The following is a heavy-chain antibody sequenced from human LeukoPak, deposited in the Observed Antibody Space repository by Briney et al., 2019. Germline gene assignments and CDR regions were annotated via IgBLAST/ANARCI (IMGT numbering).Heavy chain of an antibody. D-gene: IGHD4-17*01. V-gene: IGHV4-4*07. CDR3: ARSAVRYGDYGSVAPYYFDY. CDR1: GGSISSYY. J-gene: IGHJ4*02. Sequence: SETLSLTCTVSGGSISSYYWSWIRQPAGKGLEWIGRIYTSGSTNYNPSLKSRVTISVDTSKSQFSLKLSSVTAADTAVYYCARSAVRYGDYGSVAPYYFDYWGQGTLVTVSS. CDR2: IYTSGST.